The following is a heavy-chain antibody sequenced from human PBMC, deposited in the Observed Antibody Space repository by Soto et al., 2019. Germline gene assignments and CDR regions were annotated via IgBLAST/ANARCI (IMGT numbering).Heavy chain of an antibody. V-gene: IGHV2-70*01. CDR1: GFSLTTYGMC. Sequence: ASGPTLVNPTQTLTLTCTISGFSLTTYGMCVSWIRQPPGKALEWLALIDWDDDKYYSTSLRTRLTVSKDTSKNQVVLTMTNMDPVDRATYYCARTRDLGYCSGGGPFEYWGQGTLVTVSS. D-gene: IGHD2-15*01. J-gene: IGHJ4*02. CDR3: ARTRDLGYCSGGGPFEY. CDR2: IDWDDDK.